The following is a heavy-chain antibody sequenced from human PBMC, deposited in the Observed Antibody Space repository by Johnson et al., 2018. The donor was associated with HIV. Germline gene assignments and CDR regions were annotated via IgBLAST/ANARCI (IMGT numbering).Heavy chain of an antibody. D-gene: IGHD6-19*01. V-gene: IGHV3-7*05. J-gene: IGHJ3*02. CDR3: ARDGVYSSPWDAFDI. CDR2: INQDGSET. Sequence: VQLVESGGGLFQPGGSLRLSCSASGFSFDSFWMTWVRQAPGKGLEWVANINQDGSETYYVDSVKGRFTISRDNAKNSLYLQMDSLRVEDTAMYYCARDGVYSSPWDAFDIWGQGTMVTVSS. CDR1: GFSFDSFW.